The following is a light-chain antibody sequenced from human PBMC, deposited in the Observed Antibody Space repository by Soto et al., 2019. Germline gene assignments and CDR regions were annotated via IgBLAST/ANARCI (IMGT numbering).Light chain of an antibody. Sequence: QSALTQPASVSGSPGQSVTISCTGTSRNVGTYQAISWYQQHPGKPPKLILFEVSQRPSGVSGRFSGSKSGLTASLTISGLQAEDEADYYCCSYASSSTYIFGTGTKVTVL. CDR2: EVS. CDR3: CSYASSSTYI. V-gene: IGLV2-23*02. CDR1: SRNVGTYQA. J-gene: IGLJ1*01.